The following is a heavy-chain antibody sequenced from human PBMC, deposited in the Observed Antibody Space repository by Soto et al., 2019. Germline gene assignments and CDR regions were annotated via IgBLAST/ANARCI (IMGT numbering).Heavy chain of an antibody. J-gene: IGHJ4*02. V-gene: IGHV3-30*18. D-gene: IGHD6-19*01. CDR1: RFTFSSYG. CDR2: ISYDGSNK. Sequence: HPGGSLRLSCAASRFTFSSYGMHWVRQAPGKGLEWVAVISYDGSNKYYADSVKGRFTISRDNSKNTLYLQMNSLRAEDTAVYYCAKDGSIAVAANYFDYWGQGTLVTVSS. CDR3: AKDGSIAVAANYFDY.